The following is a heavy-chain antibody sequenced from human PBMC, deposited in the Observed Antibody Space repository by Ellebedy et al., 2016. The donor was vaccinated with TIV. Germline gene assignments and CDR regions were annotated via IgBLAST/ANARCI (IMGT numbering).Heavy chain of an antibody. Sequence: SETLSLXXSVSGGSITTYYCTWIRQSPGKGLEWIGHTYYNGRTNYNPSLKSRVTISVDTSKNQFSLKLSSVTAADSAVYYCVRSEGYAMDVWGQGTTVTVSS. CDR1: GGSITTYY. CDR2: TYYNGRT. CDR3: VRSEGYAMDV. V-gene: IGHV4-59*01. J-gene: IGHJ6*02.